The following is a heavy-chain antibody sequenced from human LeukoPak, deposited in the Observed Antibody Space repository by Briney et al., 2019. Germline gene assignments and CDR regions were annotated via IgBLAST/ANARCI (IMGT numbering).Heavy chain of an antibody. Sequence: SETLSLTCTVSGASVGSAGYYWSWIRQPPGGGLEWIGYVYYIANTNYNPSLKSRVTMSVNPSKNQFSLKLNSVTAAGTAMYYCARTQSQSGSYRYYFGYWGQGTLVTVSS. CDR1: GASVGSAGYY. CDR2: VYYIANT. V-gene: IGHV4-61*08. J-gene: IGHJ4*02. CDR3: ARTQSQSGSYRYYFGY. D-gene: IGHD1-26*01.